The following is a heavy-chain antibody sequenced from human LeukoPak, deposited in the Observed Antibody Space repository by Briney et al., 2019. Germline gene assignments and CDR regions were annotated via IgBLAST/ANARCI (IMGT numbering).Heavy chain of an antibody. CDR3: ARGVEPLAANTLAY. Sequence: GGSLRLSCAPSGFTVITNDMTWVRQAPEKGLGWVSVLYSDGNTKYADSVQGRFTISRDNSKNTLYLEMNSLSPDDTAVYYCARGVEPLAANTLAYWGQGTLVTVSS. D-gene: IGHD1-14*01. J-gene: IGHJ4*02. CDR1: GFTVITND. CDR2: LYSDGNT. V-gene: IGHV3-53*01.